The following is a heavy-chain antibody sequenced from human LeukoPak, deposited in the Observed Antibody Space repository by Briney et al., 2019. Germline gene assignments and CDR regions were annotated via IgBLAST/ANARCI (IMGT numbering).Heavy chain of an antibody. Sequence: PGGSLRLSCVASGFPFSSYWMTWVRQPPGKGLEWIATISYSGSTTSYNPSLKSRVTISVDTSKNQFSLKLNSVTAADTAVYYCVRRTSGSYSDYWGQGTLVTVSS. CDR3: VRRTSGSYSDY. CDR2: ISYSGSTT. CDR1: GFPFSSYW. D-gene: IGHD1-26*01. V-gene: IGHV4-39*01. J-gene: IGHJ4*02.